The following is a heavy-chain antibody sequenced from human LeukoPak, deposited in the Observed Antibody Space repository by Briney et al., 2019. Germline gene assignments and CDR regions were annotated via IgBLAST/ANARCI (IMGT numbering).Heavy chain of an antibody. CDR1: GSTFTGSY. V-gene: IGHV1-2*02. CDR3: ARSSPPTYYHFYYYMDV. Sequence: GAPLKASCTASGSTFTGSYMPWVRQAPGHGLEWMGWINLNSGGAKYAQNLQGRVIMTTDTSISTAYMELSSLRSDDTAVYYCARSSPPTYYHFYYYMDVWGKGSTVTVSS. D-gene: IGHD6-13*01. J-gene: IGHJ6*03. CDR2: INLNSGGA.